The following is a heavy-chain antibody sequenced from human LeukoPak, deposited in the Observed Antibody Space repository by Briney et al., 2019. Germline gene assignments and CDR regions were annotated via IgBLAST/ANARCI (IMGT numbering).Heavy chain of an antibody. CDR2: ISSSSSYI. Sequence: PGGSLRLSCAASGFTFSSYSMNWVRQAPGKGLEWVSSISSSSSYIYYADSVKGRFTISRDNSKNTPYLQMNSLRAEDTAVYYCAKLFGRAWGQGTMVTVSS. CDR1: GFTFSSYS. J-gene: IGHJ3*01. D-gene: IGHD3-10*01. CDR3: AKLFGRA. V-gene: IGHV3-21*04.